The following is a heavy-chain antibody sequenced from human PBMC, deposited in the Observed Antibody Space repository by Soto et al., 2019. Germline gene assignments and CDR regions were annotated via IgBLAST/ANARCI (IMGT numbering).Heavy chain of an antibody. CDR3: AREWTRNDYIWGSYRDYYFDY. CDR1: GYTFTSYG. Sequence: GASVWDSCKASGYTFTSYGISRVRQAPGQGLEWMGWISAYNGNTNYAQKLQGRVTMTTDTSTSTAYMELRSLRSDDTAVYYCAREWTRNDYIWGSYRDYYFDYWGQGTLVTVSS. CDR2: ISAYNGNT. D-gene: IGHD3-16*02. V-gene: IGHV1-18*01. J-gene: IGHJ4*02.